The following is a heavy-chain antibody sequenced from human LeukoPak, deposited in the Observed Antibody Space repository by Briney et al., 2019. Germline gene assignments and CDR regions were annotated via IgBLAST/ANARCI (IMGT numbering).Heavy chain of an antibody. V-gene: IGHV1-24*01. Sequence: ASVKVSCKVSGYTLTELSMHWVRQAPGKGLEWMGGFDPEDGETIYAQKFQGRVTMTEDTSTDTAYMELSSLRSEDTAVYYCAKDSCSGGSCYSSGNDAFESWGQGTMVTVSS. CDR1: GYTLTELS. D-gene: IGHD2-15*01. CDR2: FDPEDGET. CDR3: AKDSCSGGSCYSSGNDAFES. J-gene: IGHJ3*02.